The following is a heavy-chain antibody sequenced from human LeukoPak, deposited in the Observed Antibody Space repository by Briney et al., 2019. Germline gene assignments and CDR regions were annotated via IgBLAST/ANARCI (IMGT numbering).Heavy chain of an antibody. J-gene: IGHJ4*02. D-gene: IGHD1-14*01. Sequence: SGGSLRLSCAASGFTFSSYAMSWVRQAPGKGLEWVSAISGSGGSTYCADSVKGRFTISRDNSKNTLYLQMNSLRAEDTAVYYCAKVPEGEFDYWGQGTLVTVSS. V-gene: IGHV3-23*01. CDR2: ISGSGGST. CDR1: GFTFSSYA. CDR3: AKVPEGEFDY.